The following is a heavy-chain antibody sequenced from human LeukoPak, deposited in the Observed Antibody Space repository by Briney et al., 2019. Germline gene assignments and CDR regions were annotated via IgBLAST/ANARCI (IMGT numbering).Heavy chain of an antibody. CDR2: IRYDGSNK. D-gene: IGHD5-24*01. CDR1: GFTFSSYG. CDR3: ARGGRDGYNVDY. Sequence: GGSLRLSCAASGFTFSSYGMHWVRQAPGKGLEWVAFIRYDGSNKYYADSVKGRFTISRDNSKNTLYLQMNSLRAEDTAVYYCARGGRDGYNVDYWGQGTLVTVSS. J-gene: IGHJ4*02. V-gene: IGHV3-30*02.